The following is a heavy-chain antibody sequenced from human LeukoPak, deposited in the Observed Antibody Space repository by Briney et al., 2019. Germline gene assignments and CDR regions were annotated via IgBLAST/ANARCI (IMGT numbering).Heavy chain of an antibody. J-gene: IGHJ4*02. V-gene: IGHV4-38-2*02. CDR1: GYSIGSGDY. Sequence: SEALSLTCTVSGYSIGSGDYWGWIRQPPGKGLEWIGSIYHSGSSYYNPSLKTRVTISVDTSKNQFSLKMTSVTAADTALYYCARELIGVAGFDYWGQGILVTVSS. CDR3: ARELIGVAGFDY. D-gene: IGHD6-19*01. CDR2: IYHSGSS.